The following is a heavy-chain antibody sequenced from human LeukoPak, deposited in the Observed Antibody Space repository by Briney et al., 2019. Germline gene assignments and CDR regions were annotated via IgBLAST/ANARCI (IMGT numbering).Heavy chain of an antibody. Sequence: GGSLTPSCPASGFTLTDYYTSWIRQAPGEGLEWVSYISSSGSTIYYADSVKGRFTISRDNAKNSLYLQMNSLRAEDTAVYYCARPRRITMVRGVRPGYMDVWGKGTTVTVSS. CDR3: ARPRRITMVRGVRPGYMDV. D-gene: IGHD3-10*01. J-gene: IGHJ6*03. CDR1: GFTLTDYY. CDR2: ISSSGSTI. V-gene: IGHV3-11*01.